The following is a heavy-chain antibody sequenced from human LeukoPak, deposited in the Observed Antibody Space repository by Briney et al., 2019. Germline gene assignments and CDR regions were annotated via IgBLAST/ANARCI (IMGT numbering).Heavy chain of an antibody. CDR3: ARGNWATGLGS. Sequence: SQTLSLTCAISGDSVSSNSAAWNWLRQSPSSGLEWLGRTYYRSKWHNDYAVSVKSRITVNPDTSKNQFSLQLNSVTPDDTAVYYCARGNWATGLGSWGQGTLVTVSS. CDR2: TYYRSKWHN. J-gene: IGHJ4*02. D-gene: IGHD1-1*01. V-gene: IGHV6-1*01. CDR1: GDSVSSNSAA.